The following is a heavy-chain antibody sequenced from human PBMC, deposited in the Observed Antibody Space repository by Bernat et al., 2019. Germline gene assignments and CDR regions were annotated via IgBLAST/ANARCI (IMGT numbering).Heavy chain of an antibody. J-gene: IGHJ6*03. CDR3: ARGTSTSAPYMDV. CDR2: ISSSSSYT. CDR1: GFTFSDYY. V-gene: IGHV3-11*05. Sequence: QVQLVESGGGLVKPGGSLRLSCAASGFTFSDYYLSWISQAPGKGLDWFSYISSSSSYTNYEASVKGRFTISRDNAKNSLYLQMNSLRAEDTAVYYCARGTSTSAPYMDVWGKGTTVTVSS.